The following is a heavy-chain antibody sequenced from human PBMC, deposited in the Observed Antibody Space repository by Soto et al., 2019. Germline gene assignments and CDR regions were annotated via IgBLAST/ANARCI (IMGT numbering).Heavy chain of an antibody. CDR3: ARIAYALDV. J-gene: IGHJ6*02. Sequence: EVQLVQSGGGRVQPGGSLTLSCEASGFTFSVSAIHWVLLASGKGLEWVGRIRTRKNRYVTTYAASVTGRFSLSRDDSKNPAYLQLNSLQTEETTVYSCARIAYALDVLCQGTTV. CDR2: IRTRKNRYVT. D-gene: IGHD2-8*01. CDR1: GFTFSVSA. V-gene: IGHV3-73*02.